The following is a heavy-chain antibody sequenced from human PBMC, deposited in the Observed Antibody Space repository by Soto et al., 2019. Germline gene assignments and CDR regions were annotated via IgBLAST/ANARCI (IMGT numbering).Heavy chain of an antibody. CDR2: ISVSVGST. CDR1: GFTFSSYA. J-gene: IGHJ4*02. Sequence: GGSLRLSCAASGFTFSSYAMSWVRQAPGKGLDWVSAISVSVGSTYYADSVKGRFTISRDNSKNTLYLQMNSLRAEDTSVYYCAKVERAVAGIIDWGQGTLVTVSS. CDR3: AKVERAVAGIID. D-gene: IGHD6-19*01. V-gene: IGHV3-23*01.